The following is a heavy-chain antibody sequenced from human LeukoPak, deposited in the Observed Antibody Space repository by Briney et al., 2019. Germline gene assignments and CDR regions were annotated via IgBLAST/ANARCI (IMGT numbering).Heavy chain of an antibody. J-gene: IGHJ4*02. V-gene: IGHV1-69*01. CDR3: ARDGRIAAAGTAYYFDY. D-gene: IGHD6-13*01. CDR1: GGTFSSYA. Sequence: SVKVSCKASGGTFSSYAISWVRQAPGQGLEWMGGIIPIFGTANYAQKFQGRVTITADESTSTAYMELISLRSEDTAVYYCARDGRIAAAGTAYYFDYWGQGTLVTVSS. CDR2: IIPIFGTA.